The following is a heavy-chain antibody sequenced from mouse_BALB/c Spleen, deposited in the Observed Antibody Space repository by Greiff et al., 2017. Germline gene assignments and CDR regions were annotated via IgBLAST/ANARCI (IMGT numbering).Heavy chain of an antibody. Sequence: EVQGVESGGGLVQPGGSLKLSCAASGFTFSSYGMSWVRQTPDKRLELVATINSNGVSTYYPDSVKGRFTISRDNAKNTLYLQMSSLKSEDTAMYYCARADYGNPFAYWGQGTLVTVSA. D-gene: IGHD2-1*01. V-gene: IGHV5-6-3*01. CDR1: GFTFSSYG. CDR3: ARADYGNPFAY. CDR2: INSNGVST. J-gene: IGHJ3*01.